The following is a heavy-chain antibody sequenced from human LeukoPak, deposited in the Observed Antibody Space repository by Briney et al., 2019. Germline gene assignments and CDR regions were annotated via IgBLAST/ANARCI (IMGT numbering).Heavy chain of an antibody. CDR2: TYYSGST. J-gene: IGHJ5*02. V-gene: IGHV4-59*01. D-gene: IGHD5-24*01. CDR1: GGSINSYY. CDR3: ARARDGHINNWFDP. Sequence: PSETLSLTCTVSGGSINSYYWSWIRQPPGKGLEWIGYTYYSGSTNCNPSLKSRVTISVDTSKNQFSLKMSSVTAADTAVYYCARARDGHINNWFDPWGQGTLVTVSS.